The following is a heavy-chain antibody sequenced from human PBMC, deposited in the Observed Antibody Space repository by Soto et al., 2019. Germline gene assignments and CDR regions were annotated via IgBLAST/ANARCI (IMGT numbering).Heavy chain of an antibody. CDR1: GYTFTNYY. D-gene: IGHD5-12*01. CDR2: INPSGDGT. V-gene: IGHV1-46*01. J-gene: IGHJ4*02. Sequence: EASVKVSCKASGYTFTNYYIHWVRQAPGQGLEWMGIINPSGDGTNYAQKFQGRVTMARDTSTSTVYMELSSLRSEDTAVYYCARAGDGYRDWGQGTLVTVSS. CDR3: ARAGDGYRD.